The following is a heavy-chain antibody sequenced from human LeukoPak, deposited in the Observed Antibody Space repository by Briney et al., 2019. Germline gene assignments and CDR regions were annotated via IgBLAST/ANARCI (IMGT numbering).Heavy chain of an antibody. Sequence: GASVKVSCKASGYTFTSYYMHWVRQAPGQGLEWMGIINPSGGSTSYAQKFQGRVTMTRDMSTSTVYMELSSLRSEDTAVYYCARDEFQQDSSGYFSTAPDGYWGQGTLVTVSS. V-gene: IGHV1-46*01. CDR3: ARDEFQQDSSGYFSTAPDGY. CDR2: INPSGGST. CDR1: GYTFTSYY. J-gene: IGHJ4*02. D-gene: IGHD3-22*01.